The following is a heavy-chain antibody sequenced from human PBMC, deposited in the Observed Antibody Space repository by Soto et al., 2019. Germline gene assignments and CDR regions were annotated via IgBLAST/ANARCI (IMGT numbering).Heavy chain of an antibody. CDR2: INPNSGGT. Sequence: ASVKVSCKASGYTFTGYYMHWVRQAPGQGLEWMGWINPNSGGTNYAQKFQGWVTMTRDTSISTAYMELSRLRSDDTAVYYCARERVRYNWNVPLHYFDYWGQGTLVTVSS. V-gene: IGHV1-2*04. D-gene: IGHD1-1*01. CDR1: GYTFTGYY. J-gene: IGHJ4*02. CDR3: ARERVRYNWNVPLHYFDY.